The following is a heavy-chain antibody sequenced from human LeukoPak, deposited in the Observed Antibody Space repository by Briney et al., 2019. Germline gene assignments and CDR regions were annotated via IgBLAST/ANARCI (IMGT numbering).Heavy chain of an antibody. CDR1: GFTFDDYA. CDR2: ISWDGGST. CDR3: AKDLTYYDFWSSYYYFDY. V-gene: IGHV3-43D*03. J-gene: IGHJ4*02. Sequence: PGGSLRLSCAASGFTFDDYAMHWVRQAPGKGLEWVSLISWDGGSTYYADSVKGRFTISRDNSKNSLYLQMNSLRAEDTALYYCAKDLTYYDFWSSYYYFDYWGQGTLVTVSS. D-gene: IGHD3-3*01.